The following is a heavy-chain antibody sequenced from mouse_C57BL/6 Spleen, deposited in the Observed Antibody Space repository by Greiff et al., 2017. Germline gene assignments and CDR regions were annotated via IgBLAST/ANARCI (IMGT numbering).Heavy chain of an antibody. V-gene: IGHV7-3*01. D-gene: IGHD2-3*01. CDR2: IRNKANGYTT. CDR1: GFTFTDYY. J-gene: IGHJ1*03. CDR3: ARDEGLLRGVFDV. Sequence: EVQLVESGGGLVQPGGSLSLSCAASGFTFTDYYMSWVRQPPGKALEWLGFIRNKANGYTTEYSASVKGRFTISRDNSQSILYLQMNALRAEDSATYYCARDEGLLRGVFDVWGTGTTVTVSS.